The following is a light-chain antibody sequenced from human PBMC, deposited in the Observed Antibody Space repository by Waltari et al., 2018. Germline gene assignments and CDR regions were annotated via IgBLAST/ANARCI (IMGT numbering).Light chain of an antibody. V-gene: IGKV3-11*01. Sequence: EIVLTQSPATLSLSPGERATLSFWSSPSVSSYFAWYQQKPGQAPRLLIYDASNRATGLPARFSGSGSGTDCTLTISSLEPEDFAVYYCQQRSNWPSTFGQGTRLEIK. CDR1: PSVSSY. J-gene: IGKJ5*01. CDR2: DAS. CDR3: QQRSNWPST.